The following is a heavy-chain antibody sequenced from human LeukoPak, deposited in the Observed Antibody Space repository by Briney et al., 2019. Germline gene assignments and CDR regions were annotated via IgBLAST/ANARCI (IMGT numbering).Heavy chain of an antibody. V-gene: IGHV1-69*04. CDR2: IIPILGIA. D-gene: IGHD1-26*01. CDR1: GGTFSSYA. CDR3: ARTREINGFDP. J-gene: IGHJ5*02. Sequence: SVKVSCKASGGTFSSYAISWVRQAPGQGLEWMGRIIPILGIANYAQKLQGRVTMTTDTSTSTAYMELRSLRSDDTAVYYCARTREINGFDPWGQGTLVTVSS.